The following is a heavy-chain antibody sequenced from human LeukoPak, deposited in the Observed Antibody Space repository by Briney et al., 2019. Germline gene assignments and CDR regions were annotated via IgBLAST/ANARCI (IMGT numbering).Heavy chain of an antibody. Sequence: GGSLRLSCAASGFTFSSYAMHWVRQAPGKGLEWVAVISYDGSNKYYADSVKGRFTISRDNSKNTLYLQMNSLRAEDTAVYYCASHIVVVPAAINYFDYWGQGTLVTVSS. CDR1: GFTFSSYA. CDR3: ASHIVVVPAAINYFDY. CDR2: ISYDGSNK. V-gene: IGHV3-30-3*01. J-gene: IGHJ4*02. D-gene: IGHD2-2*01.